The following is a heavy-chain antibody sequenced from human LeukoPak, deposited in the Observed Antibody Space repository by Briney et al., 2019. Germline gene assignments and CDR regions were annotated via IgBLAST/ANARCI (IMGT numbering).Heavy chain of an antibody. CDR1: GFTFSSYW. D-gene: IGHD5-18*01. V-gene: IGHV3-74*01. J-gene: IGHJ4*02. CDR3: ARAIWGYSYGYDY. CDR2: IGPDGSST. Sequence: PGGSLRLSCAASGFTFSSYWMHWVRQAPGKGLVWVSRIGPDGSSTTYADSVKGRFTFSRDNAKNTLYLQMNSLRAEDTAVYYCARAIWGYSYGYDYWGQGTLVTVSS.